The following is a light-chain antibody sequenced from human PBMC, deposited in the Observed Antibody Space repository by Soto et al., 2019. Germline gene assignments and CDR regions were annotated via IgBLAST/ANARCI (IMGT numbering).Light chain of an antibody. V-gene: IGKV4-1*01. J-gene: IGKJ1*01. CDR3: QQYSSPPWT. CDR2: WAS. Sequence: IVMTQSPDSLSVTLGERTTIHCESSRILLYTSNNKNYLAWYQQKSGQPPKLLLYWASTRQSGVPDRFSGSGSGTHFSLTISSLQAEDVAVYYCQQYSSPPWTFGQGTKVDIK. CDR1: RILLYTSNNKNY.